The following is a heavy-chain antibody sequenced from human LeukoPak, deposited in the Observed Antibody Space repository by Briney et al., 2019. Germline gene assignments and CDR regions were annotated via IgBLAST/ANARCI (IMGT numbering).Heavy chain of an antibody. Sequence: PSETLSLTCAVSGGSISSSNWWSWVRQPPGKGLEWIGEIYHSGSTNYNPSLKSRVTVSVDKSKNQFSLKLSSVTAADTAVYYCARGARGAAADFDYWGQGTLVTVSS. CDR1: GGSISSSNW. J-gene: IGHJ4*02. V-gene: IGHV4-4*02. D-gene: IGHD6-13*01. CDR2: IYHSGST. CDR3: ARGARGAAADFDY.